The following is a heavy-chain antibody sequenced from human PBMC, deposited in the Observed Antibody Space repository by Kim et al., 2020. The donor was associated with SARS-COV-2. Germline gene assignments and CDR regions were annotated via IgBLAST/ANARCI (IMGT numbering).Heavy chain of an antibody. CDR1: GYTFTSYA. D-gene: IGHD3-3*01. J-gene: IGHJ4*02. CDR3: ARVLKSDFWSGELLYYFDY. V-gene: IGHV7-4-1*02. CDR2: INTNTGNP. Sequence: ASVKVSCKASGYTFTSYAMNWVRQAPGQGLEWMGWINTNTGNPTYAQGFTGRFVFSLDTSVSTAYLQISSLKAEDTAVYYCARVLKSDFWSGELLYYFDYWGQGTLVTVSS.